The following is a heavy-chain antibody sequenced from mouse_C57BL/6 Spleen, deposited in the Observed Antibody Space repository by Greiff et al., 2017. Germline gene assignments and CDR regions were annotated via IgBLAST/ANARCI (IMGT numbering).Heavy chain of an antibody. Sequence: VQLKESGPGLAKPSPSLSLTCSVTGYSITSDYWNWIRKFPGNKLEYMGYISYSGGTYYNPSLNSRISITRETSKTQYYLQLNSVTTEDTATYCCARYTTTVYAMDYWGQGTSGTVSS. D-gene: IGHD1-1*01. CDR1: GYSITSDY. V-gene: IGHV3-8*01. CDR3: ARYTTTVYAMDY. CDR2: ISYSGGT. J-gene: IGHJ4*01.